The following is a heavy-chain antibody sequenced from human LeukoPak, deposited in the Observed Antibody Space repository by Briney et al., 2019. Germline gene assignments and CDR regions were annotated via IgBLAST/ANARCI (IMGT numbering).Heavy chain of an antibody. Sequence: PGRSLRLSCAASGFTFSSYGMHWVRQAPGKGLEWVAVIWYDGSNKYYADSVKGRFTISRDNSKNTLYLQMNSLRAEDTAVYYCARDGMIVSNGNWFDPWGQGILVTASS. D-gene: IGHD3-22*01. CDR1: GFTFSSYG. CDR2: IWYDGSNK. V-gene: IGHV3-33*01. J-gene: IGHJ5*02. CDR3: ARDGMIVSNGNWFDP.